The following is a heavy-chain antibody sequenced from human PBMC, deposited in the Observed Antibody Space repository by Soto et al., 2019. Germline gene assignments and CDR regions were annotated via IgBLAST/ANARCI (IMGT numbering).Heavy chain of an antibody. V-gene: IGHV4-4*02. J-gene: IGHJ4*02. D-gene: IGHD4-17*01. CDR1: GASINDNDW. Sequence: PSETLSLTCAVSGASINDNDWWSWVRQPPGKGLEWIGEIYHSGSTNYNPSLKSRVTISVDKSKNQFSLKLSSVTAADTAVYYCARVRGDFDYWGQGTLVTVSS. CDR3: ARVRGDFDY. CDR2: IYHSGST.